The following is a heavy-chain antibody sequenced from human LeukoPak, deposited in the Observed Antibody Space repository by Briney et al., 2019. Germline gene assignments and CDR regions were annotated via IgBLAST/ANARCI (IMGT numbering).Heavy chain of an antibody. CDR1: GFTFSSYS. J-gene: IGHJ4*02. CDR2: ISTSSNYI. V-gene: IGHV3-21*01. Sequence: GGSLRLSCAASGFTFSSYSMNWVRQAPGKGLEWVSSISTSSNYIYYADSVKGRFTISRDNAKNSLYLQMNSLRAEDTAVYYCVSSTYYYDSGGYYYYFDYWGQGTLVTVSS. CDR3: VSSTYYYDSGGYYYYFDY. D-gene: IGHD3-22*01.